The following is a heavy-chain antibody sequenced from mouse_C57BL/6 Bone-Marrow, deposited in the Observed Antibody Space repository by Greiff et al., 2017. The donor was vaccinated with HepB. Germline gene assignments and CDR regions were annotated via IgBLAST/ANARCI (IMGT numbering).Heavy chain of an antibody. CDR1: GYAFSSSW. D-gene: IGHD2-3*01. V-gene: IGHV1-82*01. CDR2: IYPGDGDT. Sequence: QVQLQQSGPELVKPGASVKISCKASGYAFSSSWMNWVKQRPGKGLEWIGRIYPGDGDTNYNGKFKGKATLTADKSSSTAYMQLSSLTSEDSAVSFCARGGWLLFDYWGQGTTLTVSS. J-gene: IGHJ2*01. CDR3: ARGGWLLFDY.